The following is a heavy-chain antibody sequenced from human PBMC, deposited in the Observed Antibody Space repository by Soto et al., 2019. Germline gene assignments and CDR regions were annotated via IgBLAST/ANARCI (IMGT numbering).Heavy chain of an antibody. V-gene: IGHV3-30*18. CDR1: GFTFSSYG. CDR2: ISYDGSNK. CDR3: AKDLVAARFNGMDV. J-gene: IGHJ6*02. D-gene: IGHD6-6*01. Sequence: PGGSLRLSCAASGFTFSSYGMHWVRQAPGKGLEWVAVISYDGSNKYYADSVKGRFTISRDNSKNTLYLQMNSLRAEDTAVYYCAKDLVAARFNGMDVWGQGTTVTVSS.